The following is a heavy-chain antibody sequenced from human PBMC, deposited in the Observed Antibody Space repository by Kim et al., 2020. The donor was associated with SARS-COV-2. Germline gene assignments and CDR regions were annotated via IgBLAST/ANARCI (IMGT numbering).Heavy chain of an antibody. D-gene: IGHD4-4*01. CDR3: ARGPNYSPFDY. V-gene: IGHV3-48*03. Sequence: INYADPLRGRFTISRDNDKNALFLQMNSLRAEDTAVYYCARGPNYSPFDYWGQGTLVTVSS. J-gene: IGHJ4*02. CDR2: I.